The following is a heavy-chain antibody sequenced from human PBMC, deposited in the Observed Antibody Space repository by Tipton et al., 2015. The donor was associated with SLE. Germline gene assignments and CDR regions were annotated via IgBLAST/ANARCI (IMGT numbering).Heavy chain of an antibody. V-gene: IGHV1-18*01. Sequence: QSGAEVKKPGASVKVSCKASGYTFTSYGISWVRQAPGQGLEWMGWISAYNGNTNYAQKFQGRVTITTDESTSTAYMELSSLRSEDTAVYYCARECSGTGCLDYWGQGTLVTVSS. CDR1: GYTFTSYG. J-gene: IGHJ4*02. D-gene: IGHD2-8*02. CDR2: ISAYNGNT. CDR3: ARECSGTGCLDY.